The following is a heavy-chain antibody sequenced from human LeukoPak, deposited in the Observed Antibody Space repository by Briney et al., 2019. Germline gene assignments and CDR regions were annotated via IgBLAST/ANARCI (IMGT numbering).Heavy chain of an antibody. D-gene: IGHD6-19*01. V-gene: IGHV1-46*01. CDR2: INPSGGST. Sequence: ASVKVSCKASGYTFTSYYMHWVRQAPGQGLEWMGIINPSGGSTSYAQKFQGRVTMTRDTSMSTVYMELSSLRSEDTAVYYCARYVAGTFTFDYWGQGTLVTVSS. CDR3: ARYVAGTFTFDY. J-gene: IGHJ4*02. CDR1: GYTFTSYY.